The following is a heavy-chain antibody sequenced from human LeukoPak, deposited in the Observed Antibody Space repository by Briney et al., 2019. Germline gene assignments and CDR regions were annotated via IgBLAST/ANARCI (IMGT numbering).Heavy chain of an antibody. CDR2: INGNGVT. CDR3: VRDELRTTYRFSWDP. V-gene: IGHV4-4*07. J-gene: IGHJ5*02. D-gene: IGHD3-16*02. Sequence: SETLSLTCTVSGGSIGFYFWSWIRQSAGKGLEWIGRINGNGVTDYNPSLKSRVTMSVDTSKSQFSLNLRSVTAADTSVYYCVRDELRTTYRFSWDPWGQGILVTV. CDR1: GGSIGFYF.